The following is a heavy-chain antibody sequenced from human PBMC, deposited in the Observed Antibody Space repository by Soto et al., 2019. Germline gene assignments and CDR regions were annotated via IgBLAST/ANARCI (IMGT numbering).Heavy chain of an antibody. CDR1: GYSFTSYW. Sequence: GESLKISCKGSGYSFTSYWIGWVRQMPGKGLEWMGIIYPGDSDTRYSPSFQGQVTISADKSISTAYLQWSSLKASDTAMYYCARVIQEENYYDSSSAYYYYGMDVWGQGTTVTVSS. J-gene: IGHJ6*02. CDR3: ARVIQEENYYDSSSAYYYYGMDV. V-gene: IGHV5-51*01. CDR2: IYPGDSDT. D-gene: IGHD3-22*01.